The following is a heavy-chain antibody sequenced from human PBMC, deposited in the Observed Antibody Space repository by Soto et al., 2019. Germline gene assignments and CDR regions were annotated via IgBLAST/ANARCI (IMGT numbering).Heavy chain of an antibody. V-gene: IGHV5-10-1*01. CDR3: ARPPGDYYYYGMDV. J-gene: IGHJ6*02. CDR1: GYSFTSYW. D-gene: IGHD1-26*01. CDR2: IDPSDSYT. Sequence: LKISCRGSGYSFTSYWISWVRQMPGKGLEWMGRIDPSDSYTNYSPSFQGHVTISADKSISTAYLQWSSLKASDTAMYYCARPPGDYYYYGMDVWGQGTTVTVSS.